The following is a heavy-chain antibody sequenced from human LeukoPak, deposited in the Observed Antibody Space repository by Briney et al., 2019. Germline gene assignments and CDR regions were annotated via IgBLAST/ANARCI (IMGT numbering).Heavy chain of an antibody. D-gene: IGHD3-22*01. CDR1: GGSISSNSYS. V-gene: IGHV4-39*07. Sequence: PSETLSLTCAVSGGSISSNSYSWGWIRQPPGKGLEWIGSIYYTGSTYYNPSLKSRVTISVDTSKNQFSLKLSSVTAADTAVYYCARVSGSLSLAIYYYYYMDVWGKGTTVTVSS. J-gene: IGHJ6*03. CDR3: ARVSGSLSLAIYYYYYMDV. CDR2: IYYTGST.